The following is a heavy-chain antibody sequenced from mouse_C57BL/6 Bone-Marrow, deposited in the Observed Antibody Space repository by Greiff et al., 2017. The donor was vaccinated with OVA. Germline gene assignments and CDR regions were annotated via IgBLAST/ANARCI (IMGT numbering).Heavy chain of an antibody. Sequence: QVQLQQSGAELVRPGTSVKVSCKASGYAFTNYLIEWVKQRPGQGLEWIGVINPGSGGTNYNEKFKGKATLTADKSSSTAYMQLSSLTSEDSAVYVCARGDYGRSYGDVDVWGTGTTVTVSS. CDR1: GYAFTNYL. J-gene: IGHJ1*03. V-gene: IGHV1-54*01. D-gene: IGHD1-1*01. CDR2: INPGSGGT. CDR3: ARGDYGRSYGDVDV.